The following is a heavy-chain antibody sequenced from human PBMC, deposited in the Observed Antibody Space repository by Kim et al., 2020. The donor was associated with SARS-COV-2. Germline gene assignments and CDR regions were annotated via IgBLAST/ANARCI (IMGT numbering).Heavy chain of an antibody. V-gene: IGHV4-30-4*01. CDR3: ARGSKTGYSQRKYYYYGMDV. D-gene: IGHD5-18*01. J-gene: IGHJ6*02. Sequence: SETLSLTCTVSGGSISSGDYYWSWIRQPPGKGLEWIGYIYYSGSTYYNPSLKSRLTISVDTSKNQFSLKLSSVTAADTAVYYCARGSKTGYSQRKYYYYGMDVWGQGTTVTVSS. CDR2: IYYSGST. CDR1: GGSISSGDYY.